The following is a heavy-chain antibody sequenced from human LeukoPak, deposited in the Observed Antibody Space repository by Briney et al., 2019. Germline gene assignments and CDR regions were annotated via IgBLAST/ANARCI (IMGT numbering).Heavy chain of an antibody. V-gene: IGHV3-53*01. J-gene: IGHJ4*02. CDR2: IYSGGNT. CDR1: GLSVSNTY. CDR3: ARGTVTAPDY. D-gene: IGHD2-21*02. Sequence: GGSLRLSCAASGLSVSNTYMSWVRQAPGKGLEWVSIIYSGGNTYYADSVKGRFTISRDNSKNTLYLQMNRLRPEDTAVYYCARGTVTAPDYWGQGTLVTVSS.